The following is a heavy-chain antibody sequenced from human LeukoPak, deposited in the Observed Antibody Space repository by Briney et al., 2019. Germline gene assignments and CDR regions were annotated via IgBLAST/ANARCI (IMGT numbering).Heavy chain of an antibody. CDR2: IYYSGGT. J-gene: IGHJ5*02. D-gene: IGHD3-22*01. Sequence: PSETLSLTCTVSGDSISSYYWSWIRQPPGKGLEWIGYIYYSGGTDYNPSLKSRVTISVDTSKNQFSLKLSSVTAADTAVYYCARGDYYDSSGYSWGQGTLVTVSS. V-gene: IGHV4-59*08. CDR3: ARGDYYDSSGYS. CDR1: GDSISSYY.